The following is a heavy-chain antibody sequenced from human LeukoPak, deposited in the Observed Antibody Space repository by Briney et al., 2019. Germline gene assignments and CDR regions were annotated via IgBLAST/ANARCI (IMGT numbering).Heavy chain of an antibody. J-gene: IGHJ4*02. D-gene: IGHD6-19*01. CDR3: ASRIAVAGTAFDY. CDR1: GGSISSSSYY. Sequence: PSETLSLTCTVSGGSISSSSYYWGWIRQPPGKGLEWIGSIYYSVSTYYNPSLKSRVTISVDTSKNQFSLKLSSVTAADTAVYYCASRIAVAGTAFDYWGQGTLVTVSS. V-gene: IGHV4-39*01. CDR2: IYYSVST.